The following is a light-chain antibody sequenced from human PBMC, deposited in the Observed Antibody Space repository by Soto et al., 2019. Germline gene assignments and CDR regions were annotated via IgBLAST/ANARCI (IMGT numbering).Light chain of an antibody. V-gene: IGKV3-20*01. Sequence: EIVLTQSPGTLSLSPGERATLSCRTSQSVGSSYLAWYQQNPGQAPRLLIHDASSRPTGIPDRFSGSGPGTDFTLTITRLEPEDFAMSYCQLDGDSPYSTFGPGTKVDIK. J-gene: IGKJ3*01. CDR2: DAS. CDR1: QSVGSSY. CDR3: QLDGDSPYST.